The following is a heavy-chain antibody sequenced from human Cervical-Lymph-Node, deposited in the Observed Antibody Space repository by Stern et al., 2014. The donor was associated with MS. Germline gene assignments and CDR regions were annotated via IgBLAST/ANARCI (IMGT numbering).Heavy chain of an antibody. CDR1: GYTFTIYA. CDR3: TRGGSTDAFDI. Sequence: QDQLVQSGSELKKPGASVKVSCKTSGYTFTIYAMNWVRQAPGQGLEWMGWINTNTGNPTYAQGFTGRFVFSLDTSVSTAYMQINSLKAEDTAVYYCTRGGSTDAFDIWGQGTMVTVSS. J-gene: IGHJ3*02. V-gene: IGHV7-4-1*02. CDR2: INTNTGNP. D-gene: IGHD3-16*01.